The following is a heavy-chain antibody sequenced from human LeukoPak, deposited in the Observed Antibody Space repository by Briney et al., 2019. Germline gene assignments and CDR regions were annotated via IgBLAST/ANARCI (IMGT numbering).Heavy chain of an antibody. J-gene: IGHJ4*02. D-gene: IGHD2-15*01. V-gene: IGHV4-34*01. CDR3: TRVLKYCSGGSCYDDYFDY. CDR2: INHSGST. Sequence: SETLSLTCAVYGGSFSGYYWSWIRQPPGKGLEWIGEINHSGSTNYNPSLKSRVTISVDTSKNQFSLKLSSVTAADTAVYYCTRVLKYCSGGSCYDDYFDYWGQGTLVTVSS. CDR1: GGSFSGYY.